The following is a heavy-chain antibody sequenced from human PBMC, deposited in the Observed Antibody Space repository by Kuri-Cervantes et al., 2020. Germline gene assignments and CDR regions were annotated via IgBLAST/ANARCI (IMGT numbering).Heavy chain of an antibody. V-gene: IGHV4-61*01. CDR2: IYYSGST. Sequence: SETLSLTCTVSGGSISSSSYYWGWIRQPPGKGLEWIGYIYYSGSTNYNPSLKSRVTISVDTSKNQFSLKLSSVTAADTAVYYCARDRWELLSGYYYYYGMDVWGQGTTVTVYS. CDR3: ARDRWELLSGYYYYYGMDV. J-gene: IGHJ6*02. CDR1: GGSISSSSYY. D-gene: IGHD1-26*01.